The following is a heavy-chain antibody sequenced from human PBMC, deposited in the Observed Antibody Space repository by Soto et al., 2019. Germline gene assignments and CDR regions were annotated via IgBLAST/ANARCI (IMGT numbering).Heavy chain of an antibody. D-gene: IGHD6-13*01. J-gene: IGHJ4*02. Sequence: EVQLVESGGGLVQPGGSLRLSCTASGFTFSSHWMHWVRQAPGKGLVWVSRINGDGSSTNYADSLKGRFTISRDNAKNMRYLQMTSLRAEDTAVYYCATGGGYSTNWFIFDNWGQGTLVSVSS. CDR2: INGDGSST. CDR1: GFTFSSHW. V-gene: IGHV3-74*01. CDR3: ATGGGYSTNWFIFDN.